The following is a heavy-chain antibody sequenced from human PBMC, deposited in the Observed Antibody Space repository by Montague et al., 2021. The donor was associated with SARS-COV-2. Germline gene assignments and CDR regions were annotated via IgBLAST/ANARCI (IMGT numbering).Heavy chain of an antibody. V-gene: IGHV3-23*03. CDR2: IYGGGIST. Sequence: SLRLSCSASGFTFYNYAMSWVRQAPDKGLEWVAVIYGGGISTYYADSLKGRFTIFRDNSKDTLYLDMNSLRAEDTAVYYCVSRYSLSPSYYGLDVWGQGTTVTVSS. J-gene: IGHJ6*02. CDR1: GFTFYNYA. CDR3: VSRYSLSPSYYGLDV. D-gene: IGHD5-18*01.